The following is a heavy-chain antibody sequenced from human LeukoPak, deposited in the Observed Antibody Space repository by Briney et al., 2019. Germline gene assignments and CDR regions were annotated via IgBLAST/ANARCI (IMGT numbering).Heavy chain of an antibody. V-gene: IGHV3-21*01. Sequence: GGSLRLSCAASGFKFTDYAMSWVRQAPGKGLEWVSGISDSGSSAYYTDSVKGRFTISRDNAKNSLYLQMNSLRAEDTAVYYCARVGRGVVPAGGDYWGQGTLVTVSS. CDR3: ARVGRGVVPAGGDY. CDR2: ISDSGSSA. D-gene: IGHD2-2*01. CDR1: GFKFTDYA. J-gene: IGHJ4*02.